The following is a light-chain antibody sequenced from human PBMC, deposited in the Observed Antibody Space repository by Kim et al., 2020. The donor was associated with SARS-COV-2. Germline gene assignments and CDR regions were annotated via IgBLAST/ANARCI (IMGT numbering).Light chain of an antibody. CDR3: QQYVSSPGT. Sequence: EIVLTQSPGTLSLSPGERATLSCRASQSVTSSYLAWYQQTPGQAPRLLIYGASSRATGIPDRFSGSGSGTDFILTISRLEPEDFAVYYCQQYVSSPGTFGQGTKVDIK. CDR1: QSVTSSY. CDR2: GAS. J-gene: IGKJ1*01. V-gene: IGKV3-20*01.